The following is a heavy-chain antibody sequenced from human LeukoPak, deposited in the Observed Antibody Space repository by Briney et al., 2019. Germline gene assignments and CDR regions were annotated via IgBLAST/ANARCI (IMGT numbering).Heavy chain of an antibody. J-gene: IGHJ4*02. CDR2: ILASGGGT. CDR3: AKNYYDSSGYYSWYFDY. Sequence: GGSLRLSCAASGFTFSSYAMTWVRQAPGKGREWVSAILASGGGTNYADSAKGRFTISRDNSKKTLYLQMNSLRAEDTAVYYCAKNYYDSSGYYSWYFDYWGQGTQVTVSS. D-gene: IGHD3-22*01. V-gene: IGHV3-23*01. CDR1: GFTFSSYA.